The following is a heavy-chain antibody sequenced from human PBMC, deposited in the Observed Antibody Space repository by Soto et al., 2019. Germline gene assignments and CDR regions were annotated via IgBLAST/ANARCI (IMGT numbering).Heavy chain of an antibody. Sequence: PGESLKISCKGSGYSFTSYWIGWARQMPGKGLEWMGIIYPGDSDTRYSPSLQGQVTISADKSISTAYLQWSSLKASDTAMYYCARTAAAGKYYNGMDVWGQGTTVTVSS. CDR2: IYPGDSDT. CDR1: GYSFTSYW. J-gene: IGHJ6*02. D-gene: IGHD6-13*01. CDR3: ARTAAAGKYYNGMDV. V-gene: IGHV5-51*01.